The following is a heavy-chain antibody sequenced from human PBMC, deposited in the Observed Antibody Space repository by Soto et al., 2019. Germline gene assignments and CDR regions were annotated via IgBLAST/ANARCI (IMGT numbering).Heavy chain of an antibody. J-gene: IGHJ6*03. Sequence: SETLSLTCTVSGGSISSYYWSWIRQTPGKGLEWIGYIYYSGSTNYNPSLKSRVTISVDTSKIQFSVKLSSVTAADTAIYYCVSLEDHYYYDMDVWGKGTTVTVSS. CDR2: IYYSGST. CDR3: VSLEDHYYYDMDV. V-gene: IGHV4-59*08. D-gene: IGHD2-15*01. CDR1: GGSISSYY.